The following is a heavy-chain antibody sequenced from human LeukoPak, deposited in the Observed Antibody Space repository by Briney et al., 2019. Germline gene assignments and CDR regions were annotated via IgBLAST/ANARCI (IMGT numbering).Heavy chain of an antibody. Sequence: SETLSLTCTGSGGSISSSSYYWGWIRQPPGKGLEWIGSIYYSGSTYYNPSLKSRVTISVDTSKNQFSLKLSSVTAADTAVYYCAMGVTIVRGVPYLGWFDPWGQGTLVTVSS. V-gene: IGHV4-39*07. CDR2: IYYSGST. CDR1: GGSISSSSYY. J-gene: IGHJ5*02. CDR3: AMGVTIVRGVPYLGWFDP. D-gene: IGHD3-10*01.